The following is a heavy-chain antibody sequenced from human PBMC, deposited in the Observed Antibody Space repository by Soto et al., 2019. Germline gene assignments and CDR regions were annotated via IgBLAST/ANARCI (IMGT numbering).Heavy chain of an antibody. CDR1: GFTFSSYA. Sequence: EVQLLESGGGLVQPGGSLRLSCAASGFTFSSYAMNWVRQAPEKGLEWVSSISGSGGSTYYTDSVKGRFTIFRDNTTNTLSQQMNSLRAGEEAVYYCGFPDDSSGFDYWGQGTLVTVSS. J-gene: IGHJ4*02. CDR2: ISGSGGST. CDR3: GFPDDSSGFDY. V-gene: IGHV3-23*01. D-gene: IGHD3-22*01.